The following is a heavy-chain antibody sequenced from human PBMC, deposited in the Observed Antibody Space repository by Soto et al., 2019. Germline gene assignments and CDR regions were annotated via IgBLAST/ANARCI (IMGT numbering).Heavy chain of an antibody. D-gene: IGHD2-2*01. CDR2: IDPGDSSA. J-gene: IGHJ4*02. CDR3: VRRYCSRADCYSGS. CDR1: GYTFFSFW. V-gene: IGHV5-10-1*01. Sequence: GESLKISCHGSGYTFFSFWIVWVRQVPGKGLEWVGRIDPGDSSATYSPTFQGHVTISADRSTRSAYLQWRSLRASDTAIYFCVRRYCSRADCYSGSWGQRSFVTVSS.